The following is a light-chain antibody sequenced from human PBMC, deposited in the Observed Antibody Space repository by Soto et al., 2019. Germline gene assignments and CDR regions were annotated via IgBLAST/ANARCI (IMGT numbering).Light chain of an antibody. J-gene: IGKJ1*01. CDR1: QGIRND. CDR2: AAS. CDR3: LQDYNYPWT. V-gene: IGKV1-6*01. Sequence: AIQMTQSPSSLSASVGDRVTITCRASQGIRNDLGWYQQKPGKAPKLLIYAASSLQSRVPSRFSGRGSGTDLTLTISSLQPEDFATYYCLQDYNYPWTFGQGTRVEIK.